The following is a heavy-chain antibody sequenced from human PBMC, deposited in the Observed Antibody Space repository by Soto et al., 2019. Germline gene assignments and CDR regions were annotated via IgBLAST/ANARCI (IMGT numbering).Heavy chain of an antibody. D-gene: IGHD3-10*01. V-gene: IGHV3-74*01. CDR3: AREYYSSGTH. CDR1: GFTFSTYW. Sequence: EVQLVESGGGLVQPGGSLRLSCAASGFTFSTYWMQWVRQVPGEGLVWVSSIRENGGITTYADSVKGRFTISRDNAKHTLYLQMNGLRVEDTAIYYCAREYYSSGTHWGQGTLVTVST. CDR2: IRENGGIT. J-gene: IGHJ1*01.